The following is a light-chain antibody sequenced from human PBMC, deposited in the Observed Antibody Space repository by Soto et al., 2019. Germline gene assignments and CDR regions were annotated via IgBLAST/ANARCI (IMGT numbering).Light chain of an antibody. CDR2: EAS. Sequence: DIQMTQSPSTLSAYIGDSVTITCRASQKIGDWLAWYQQKPGKAPKPLIYEASTLESGVPSRFSGRGSGTEFTLTISSLQPDDFAVYYCQQYNNSPVYTFGQGTKLE. CDR3: QQYNNSPVYT. J-gene: IGKJ2*01. V-gene: IGKV1-5*03. CDR1: QKIGDW.